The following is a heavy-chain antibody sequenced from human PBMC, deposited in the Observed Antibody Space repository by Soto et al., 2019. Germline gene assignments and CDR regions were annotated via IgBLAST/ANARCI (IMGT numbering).Heavy chain of an antibody. Sequence: SETLSLTCIVSGGSISEKYWNWVRQPPGKGLEWIGLIFANGHTDYNPSLKSRVTMSVGASRNQFSLRLTSMTAADTAVYYCVASLAASGLNWLDPWGRGTLVTVSS. V-gene: IGHV4-4*07. CDR3: VASLAASGLNWLDP. J-gene: IGHJ5*02. CDR2: IFANGHT. D-gene: IGHD6-13*01. CDR1: GGSISEKY.